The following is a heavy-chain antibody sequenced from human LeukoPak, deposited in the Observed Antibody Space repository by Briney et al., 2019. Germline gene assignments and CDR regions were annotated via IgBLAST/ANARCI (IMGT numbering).Heavy chain of an antibody. Sequence: SETLSLTCAVSGGSIIRTGSYWGWICQSPGKGLEWIGSIYYSGSTHYNPSLKSRLTISVDTSKNEFSLGLRFVTIADTAVYYCARNRSDCSGGSCSFTGFDYWGQGTLVSVSS. J-gene: IGHJ4*02. CDR2: IYYSGST. V-gene: IGHV4-39*01. D-gene: IGHD2-15*01. CDR1: GGSIIRTGSY. CDR3: ARNRSDCSGGSCSFTGFDY.